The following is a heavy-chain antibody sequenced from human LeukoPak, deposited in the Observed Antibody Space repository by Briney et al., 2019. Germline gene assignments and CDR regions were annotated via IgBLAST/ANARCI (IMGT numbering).Heavy chain of an antibody. CDR2: IYTSGST. CDR3: ARDMPYYDSSGYRFDY. V-gene: IGHV4-4*07. CDR1: GGSISSYY. Sequence: PETLSLTCTVSGGSISSYYWSWIRQPAGKGLEWIGRIYTSGSTNYNPSLKSRVTMSVDTSKNQFSLKLSSVTAADTAVYYCARDMPYYDSSGYRFDYWGQGTLVTVSS. J-gene: IGHJ4*02. D-gene: IGHD3-22*01.